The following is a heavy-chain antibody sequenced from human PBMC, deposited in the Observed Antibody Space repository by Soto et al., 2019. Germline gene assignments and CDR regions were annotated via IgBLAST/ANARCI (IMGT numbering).Heavy chain of an antibody. D-gene: IGHD2-15*01. CDR2: INHSGST. CDR1: GGSFSGYY. V-gene: IGHV4-34*01. J-gene: IGHJ4*02. Sequence: SETLSLTCAVYGGSFSGYYWSWIRQPPGKGLEWIGEINHSGSTNYNPSLKSRVTISVDTSKSQFSLKLSSVTAADTAVYYCARGPGGKRTYYFDYWGQGTLVTVSS. CDR3: ARGPGGKRTYYFDY.